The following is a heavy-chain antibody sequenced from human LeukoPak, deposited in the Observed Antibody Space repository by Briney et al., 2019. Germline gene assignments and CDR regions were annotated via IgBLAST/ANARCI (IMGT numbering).Heavy chain of an antibody. CDR1: GGSISSSSYY. D-gene: IGHD3-10*01. Sequence: SSETLSLTCTVSGGSISSSSYYWGWIRQPPGKGLEWIGSMYHSGSTYYNPSLKSRVTISVDTSKNQFSLKLSSVTAADTAVYYCARESYRGVFDIWGQGTMVTVSS. V-gene: IGHV4-39*07. CDR2: MYHSGST. CDR3: ARESYRGVFDI. J-gene: IGHJ3*02.